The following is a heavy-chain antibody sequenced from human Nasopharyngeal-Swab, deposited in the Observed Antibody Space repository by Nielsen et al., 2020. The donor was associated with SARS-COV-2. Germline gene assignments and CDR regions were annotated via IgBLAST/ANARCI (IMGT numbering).Heavy chain of an antibody. CDR2: IKSKTDGGTT. D-gene: IGHD3-22*01. Sequence: GASLKISCAASGFTFSNAWMSWVRQAPGKGLEWVGRIKSKTDGGTTDYAAPVKGRFTISRDDSKNTLYLQMNSLKTEDTAVYYCTTDWDYSYHDYWGQGTLVTVSS. CDR3: TTDWDYSYHDY. CDR1: GFTFSNAW. V-gene: IGHV3-15*01. J-gene: IGHJ4*02.